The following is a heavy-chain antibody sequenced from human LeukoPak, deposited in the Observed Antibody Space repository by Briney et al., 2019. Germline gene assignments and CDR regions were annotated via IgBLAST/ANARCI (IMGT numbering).Heavy chain of an antibody. V-gene: IGHV1-18*01. D-gene: IGHD3-22*01. CDR3: AGGNHYYDSSGPLFDY. CDR1: GYTFTSYG. J-gene: IGHJ4*02. Sequence: ASVKVSCKASGYTFTSYGISWVRQAPGQGLEWMGWISAYNGNTNYAQKLQGRVTMTTDTSTSTAYMELRSLRSGDTAVYYCAGGNHYYDSSGPLFDYWGQGTLVTVSS. CDR2: ISAYNGNT.